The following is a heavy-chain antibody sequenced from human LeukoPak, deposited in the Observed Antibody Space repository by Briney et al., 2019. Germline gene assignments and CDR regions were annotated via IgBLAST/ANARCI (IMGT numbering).Heavy chain of an antibody. Sequence: ESGPTLVKPTQTLTLTCTFSGFSLSTSGVGVGWIRQPPGEALEWLALIYGDDDKRYNPSLKSRLTITKDTSKTQVVLTMTNMDPVDTATYYCAHKAIGVRGIYLDYWGQGTLVTVSS. V-gene: IGHV2-5*02. CDR1: GFSLSTSGVG. CDR2: IYGDDDK. D-gene: IGHD3-10*01. J-gene: IGHJ4*02. CDR3: AHKAIGVRGIYLDY.